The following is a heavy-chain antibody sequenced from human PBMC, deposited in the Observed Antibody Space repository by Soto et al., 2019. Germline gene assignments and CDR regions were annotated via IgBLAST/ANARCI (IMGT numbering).Heavy chain of an antibody. CDR2: ISYDGSNK. V-gene: IGHV3-30-3*01. D-gene: IGHD6-6*01. CDR1: GFTSSSHA. CDR3: ARDKIAARALDY. J-gene: IGHJ4*02. Sequence: HPGGSLRLSCAASGFTSSSHAMHWVRQAPGKGLEWVAVISYDGSNKYYADSVKGRFTISRDNSKNTLYLQMNSLRAEDTAVYYCARDKIAARALDYWGQGTLVTVSS.